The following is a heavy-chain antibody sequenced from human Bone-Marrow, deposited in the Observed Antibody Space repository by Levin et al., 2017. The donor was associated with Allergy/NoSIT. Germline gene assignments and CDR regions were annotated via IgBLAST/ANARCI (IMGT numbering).Heavy chain of an antibody. V-gene: IGHV3-23*01. Sequence: GESLRLSCAASGFTFSSYAMSWVRQAPGKGLEFVSSIGGSGDITYYADSVKGRFTISRDKSKNTLYLQMNSLRADDTAVYYCAGDTSGYFYQAPYYFDYWGQGTLVTVSS. CDR3: AGDTSGYFYQAPYYFDY. D-gene: IGHD3-22*01. CDR1: GFTFSSYA. J-gene: IGHJ4*02. CDR2: IGGSGDIT.